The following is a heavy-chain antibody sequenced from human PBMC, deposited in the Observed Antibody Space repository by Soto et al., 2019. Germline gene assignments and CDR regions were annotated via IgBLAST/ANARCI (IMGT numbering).Heavy chain of an antibody. CDR2: MYNSGST. J-gene: IGHJ4*02. Sequence: PSETLSLTCTVSGGSISSYYWTWIRQPPGKGLEWIGFMYNSGSTHYNPSLKSRVTISLDTSKNQLSLNLRSVTAADTAVYYCASMGYHYGSGSYPLDYWGQGTLVTVSS. V-gene: IGHV4-59*08. CDR3: ASMGYHYGSGSYPLDY. D-gene: IGHD3-10*01. CDR1: GGSISSYY.